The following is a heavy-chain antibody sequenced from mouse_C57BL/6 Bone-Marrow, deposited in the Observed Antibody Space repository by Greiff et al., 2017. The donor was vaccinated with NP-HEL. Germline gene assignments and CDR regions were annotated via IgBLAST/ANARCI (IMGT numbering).Heavy chain of an antibody. CDR2: IYPRSGNT. Sequence: QVQLQQSGAELARPGASVKLSCKASGYTFTSYGISWVKQRTGQGLEWIGEIYPRSGNTYYNEKFKGKATLTADKSSSTAYMALRSLTSDDSAVYFCARSGYYSNYVDAMDYWGQGTSVTVSS. D-gene: IGHD2-5*01. CDR3: ARSGYYSNYVDAMDY. J-gene: IGHJ4*01. V-gene: IGHV1-81*01. CDR1: GYTFTSYG.